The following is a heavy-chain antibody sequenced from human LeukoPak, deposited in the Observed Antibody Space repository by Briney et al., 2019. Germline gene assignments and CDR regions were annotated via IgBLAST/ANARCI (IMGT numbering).Heavy chain of an antibody. CDR3: VKGGWLDY. D-gene: IGHD5-12*01. Sequence: GGSLRLSCAASGFSFTTFEMSWVRQAPGKGLEGVSMMNDNGDRTYYADSVKGRFTISRDNSKNTLYLQMNNLRAEDTAIYFCVKGGWLDYWGQGTLVIVSS. CDR2: MNDNGDRT. V-gene: IGHV3-23*01. J-gene: IGHJ4*02. CDR1: GFSFTTFE.